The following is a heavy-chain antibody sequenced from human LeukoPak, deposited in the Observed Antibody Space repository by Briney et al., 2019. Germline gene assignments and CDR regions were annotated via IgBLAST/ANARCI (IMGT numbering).Heavy chain of an antibody. CDR2: IYYSGRT. D-gene: IGHD6-13*01. V-gene: IGHV4-39*01. J-gene: IGHJ3*02. Sequence: PSETLSLTCTVSGGSISSRTYYWGWVRQPPGKGLEWIGSIYYSGRTYYNPSLKSRLTISVDTSKNQSALKLNSVTAADTAVYYCARHPGITAAGTGFDIWGQGTMVTVSS. CDR1: GGSISSRTYY. CDR3: ARHPGITAAGTGFDI.